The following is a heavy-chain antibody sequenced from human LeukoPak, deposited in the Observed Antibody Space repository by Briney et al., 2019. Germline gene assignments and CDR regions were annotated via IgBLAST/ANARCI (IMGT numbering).Heavy chain of an antibody. CDR2: ISGSGDTT. CDR1: GFTFSSYA. CDR3: AKTRPLDSSSWSHGDY. D-gene: IGHD6-13*01. V-gene: IGHV3-23*01. J-gene: IGHJ4*02. Sequence: GGSLRLSCAASGFTFSSYAMSWVRQAPGKGLEWVSAISGSGDTTYYGDSVKGRFTISRDNSKNTLYLQMNSLRAEDTAVYYCAKTRPLDSSSWSHGDYWGQGTLVTVSS.